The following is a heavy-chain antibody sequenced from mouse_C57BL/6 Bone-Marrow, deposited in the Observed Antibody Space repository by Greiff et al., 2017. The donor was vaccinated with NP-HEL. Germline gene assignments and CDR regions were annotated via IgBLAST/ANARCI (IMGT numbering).Heavy chain of an antibody. V-gene: IGHV1-26*01. D-gene: IGHD1-1*01. J-gene: IGHJ1*03. CDR1: GYTFTDYY. CDR2: INPNNGGT. CDR3: ARASRGSSLHGYFDV. Sequence: VQLQQSGPELVKPGASVKISCKASGYTFTDYYMNWVKQSHGKSLEWIGDINPNNGGTSYTHKFKGKATLTVDKACSTAYMELRSLTSEDSAVYYCARASRGSSLHGYFDVWGTGTTVTVSA.